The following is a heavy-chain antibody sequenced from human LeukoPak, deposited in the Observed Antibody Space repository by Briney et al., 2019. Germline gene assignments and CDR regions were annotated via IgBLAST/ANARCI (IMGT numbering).Heavy chain of an antibody. D-gene: IGHD1-14*01. J-gene: IGHJ4*02. Sequence: SETLSLTCAVYGGSFSGYYWSWIRQPPGKGLEWIGEINHSGSTNYNPSLKSRVTISVDTSKNQSSLELSSVTAADTAVYYCARGKPTHYYFDYWGQGTLVTVSS. CDR3: ARGKPTHYYFDY. CDR2: INHSGST. CDR1: GGSFSGYY. V-gene: IGHV4-34*01.